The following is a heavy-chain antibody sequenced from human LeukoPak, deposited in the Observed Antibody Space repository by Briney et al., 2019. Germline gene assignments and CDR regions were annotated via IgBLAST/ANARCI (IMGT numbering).Heavy chain of an antibody. CDR2: MYYSGST. CDR1: GGSISSGDYC. CDR3: AGEWGRRGFGSQIDS. Sequence: SETLSLTCTVSGGSISSGDYCWSWIRQPPGKGLEWIAYMYYSGSTYYNPSLKSRVTISVDPSQNQVSLKLRSVTAADTAASFCAGEWGRRGFGSQIDSWGQGTVVTVSS. V-gene: IGHV4-30-4*02. J-gene: IGHJ4*02. D-gene: IGHD3-10*01.